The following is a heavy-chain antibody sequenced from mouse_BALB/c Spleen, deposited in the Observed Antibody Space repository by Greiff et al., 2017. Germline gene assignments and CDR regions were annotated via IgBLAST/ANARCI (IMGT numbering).Heavy chain of an antibody. V-gene: IGHV5-9-4*01. J-gene: IGHJ4*01. CDR1: GFTFSSYA. D-gene: IGHD2-10*02. CDR3: ARKRYGNFYAMDY. Sequence: EVKVVESGGGLVKPGGSLKLSCAASGFTFSSYAMSWVRQSPEKRLEWVAEISSGGSYTYYPDTVTGRFTISRDNAKNTLYLEMSSLRSEDTAMYYCARKRYGNFYAMDYWGQGTSVTVSS. CDR2: ISSGGSYT.